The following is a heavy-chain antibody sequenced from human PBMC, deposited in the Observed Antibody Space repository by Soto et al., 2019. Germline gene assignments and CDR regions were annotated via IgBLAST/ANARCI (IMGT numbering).Heavy chain of an antibody. D-gene: IGHD3-3*01. J-gene: IGHJ5*02. CDR3: ARRRGYYDFWSGRNWFDP. Sequence: SETLSLTCTVSGGSISSSSYYWGWIRQPPGKGLEWIGSIYYSGSTYYNPSLKSRVTISVDTSKNQFSLKLSSVTAADTAVYYCARRRGYYDFWSGRNWFDPWGQGTLVTVSS. V-gene: IGHV4-39*01. CDR1: GGSISSSSYY. CDR2: IYYSGST.